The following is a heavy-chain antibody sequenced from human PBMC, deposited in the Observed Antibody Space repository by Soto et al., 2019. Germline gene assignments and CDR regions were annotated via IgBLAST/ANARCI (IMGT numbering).Heavy chain of an antibody. CDR3: ARGTRNPGLDN. Sequence: GGSLRLSCAASGFTFSNYWMNWVLQAPGKGLEWVGNIKEAGSKQGYVDSVRGRFTISRDNAKKSLYLQIKSLRAEDTAVYYCARGTRNPGLDNWGQGTLVTV. CDR1: GFTFSNYW. D-gene: IGHD1-1*01. V-gene: IGHV3-7*03. CDR2: IKEAGSKQ. J-gene: IGHJ4*02.